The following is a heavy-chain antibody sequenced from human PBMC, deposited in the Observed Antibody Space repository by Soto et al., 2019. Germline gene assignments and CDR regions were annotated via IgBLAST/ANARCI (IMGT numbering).Heavy chain of an antibody. D-gene: IGHD3-16*01. J-gene: IGHJ4*02. V-gene: IGHV1-18*01. CDR1: GYTFTNFG. CDR3: ERGGTPIDY. Sequence: QVQLVQSGAEVKKPGASVKVSCKASGYTFTNFGISWVRQAPGQGLEWMGWISAYNGNTNYAQKFQGRVTMTTDTATSTGYMEVRSLRFDDTAVYYCERGGTPIDYWGQGTLVTVSS. CDR2: ISAYNGNT.